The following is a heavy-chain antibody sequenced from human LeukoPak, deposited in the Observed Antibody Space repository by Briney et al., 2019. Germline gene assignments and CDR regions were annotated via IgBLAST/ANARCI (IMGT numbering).Heavy chain of an antibody. CDR1: GGTFSSYA. CDR3: ARVVGATGGYFDY. CDR2: IIPIFGTA. Sequence: ASVKVSCKASGGTFSSYAISWVRQAPGQGLEWMGGIIPIFGTANYAQKFQGRATITTDESTSTAYMELSSLRSEDTAVYYCARVVGATGGYFDYWGQGTLVTVSS. J-gene: IGHJ4*02. D-gene: IGHD1-26*01. V-gene: IGHV1-69*05.